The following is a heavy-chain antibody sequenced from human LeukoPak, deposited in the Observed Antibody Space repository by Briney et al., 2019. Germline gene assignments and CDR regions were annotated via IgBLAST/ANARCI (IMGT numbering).Heavy chain of an antibody. J-gene: IGHJ4*02. V-gene: IGHV3-23*01. D-gene: IGHD3-22*01. CDR1: GFIFNNYG. CDR2: ISNDGGGT. CDR3: AKGSSGYFFDL. Sequence: GGSLRLSCAASGFIFNNYGLVWVRQAPGKGLEWVSAISNDGGGTTYADFVKSRFSVSRDNSKNTLFLQMNSLRAEDTALYYCAKGSSGYFFDLWGQGTLVTVSS.